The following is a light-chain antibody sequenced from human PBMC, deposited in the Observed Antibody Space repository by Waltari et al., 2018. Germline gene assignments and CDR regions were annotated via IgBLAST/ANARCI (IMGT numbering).Light chain of an antibody. J-gene: IGLJ1*01. Sequence: QSALTQPASVSGSPGQSITLPCTGTSSDVGTYNLVSWYQQHPGKAPKLIIYEGSKRPSGVSHRFSGSKSGNTASLTISGLQAEDEADYYCCSYAGSSTYVFGTGTKVTVL. CDR1: SSDVGTYNL. V-gene: IGLV2-23*01. CDR3: CSYAGSSTYV. CDR2: EGS.